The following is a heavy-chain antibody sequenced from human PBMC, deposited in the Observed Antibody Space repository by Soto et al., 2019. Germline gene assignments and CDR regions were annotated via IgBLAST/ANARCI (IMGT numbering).Heavy chain of an antibody. V-gene: IGHV3-11*05. Sequence: QVQLVESGGGLVKPGGSLRLSCAASGLTFSDYYMSWIRQAPGKGLEWVSYITSSGSYTKYEDSVKGRFNISSNNAKNSLYLQMNSLTVDDTAVYYCARELDGIDVWGQGTTDTVSS. CDR1: GLTFSDYY. CDR3: ARELDGIDV. CDR2: ITSSGSYT. J-gene: IGHJ6*02.